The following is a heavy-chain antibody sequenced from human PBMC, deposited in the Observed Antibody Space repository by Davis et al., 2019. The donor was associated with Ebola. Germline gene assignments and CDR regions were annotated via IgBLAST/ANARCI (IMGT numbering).Heavy chain of an antibody. V-gene: IGHV4-59*12. CDR3: ARTTKTNVEDSGLGYNFCDS. Sequence: SETLSLTCTVSGGSISSYYWSWIRQPPGKGLEWIGYIYYSGSTNYNPSLKSRVTISVDTSKNQFSLKLSSVTAADTAVYYCARTTKTNVEDSGLGYNFCDSWGQGTLVSVSS. J-gene: IGHJ5*01. D-gene: IGHD5-18*01. CDR2: IYYSGST. CDR1: GGSISSYY.